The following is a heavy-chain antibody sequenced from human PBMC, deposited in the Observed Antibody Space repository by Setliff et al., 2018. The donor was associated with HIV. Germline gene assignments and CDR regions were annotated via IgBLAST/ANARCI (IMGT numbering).Heavy chain of an antibody. V-gene: IGHV1-2*02. Sequence: ASVKVSCKASGYRFTDYYIHWVRQAPGQGLEWMGWINPNSGGTNYAQKFQCRVTMTRDTSISTAYMELSGLTSDDSAVYYCARYLVVVPVAVGGLDVWGQGTTVTVSS. J-gene: IGHJ6*02. D-gene: IGHD2-2*01. CDR2: INPNSGGT. CDR3: ARYLVVVPVAVGGLDV. CDR1: GYRFTDYY.